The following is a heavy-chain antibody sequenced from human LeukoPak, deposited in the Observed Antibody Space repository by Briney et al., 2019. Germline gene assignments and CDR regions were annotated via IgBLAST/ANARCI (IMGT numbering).Heavy chain of an antibody. CDR1: GGTFSSYA. Sequence: SVKVSCKASGGTFSSYAISWVRQAPGQGLEWMGGIIPIFGTANYAQKFQGRVTITADESTSTAYMELSSLRSEDTAVYYCARERDLDLWSDDAWFDPWGQGTLVTVSS. CDR2: IIPIFGTA. V-gene: IGHV1-69*13. D-gene: IGHD3-3*01. CDR3: ARERDLDLWSDDAWFDP. J-gene: IGHJ5*02.